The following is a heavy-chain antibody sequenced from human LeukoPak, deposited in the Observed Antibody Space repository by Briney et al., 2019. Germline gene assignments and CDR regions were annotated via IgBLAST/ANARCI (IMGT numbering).Heavy chain of an antibody. CDR3: ARSGGYSGYDWFDY. D-gene: IGHD5-12*01. V-gene: IGHV3-9*01. CDR2: ISWNGGNI. J-gene: IGHJ4*02. CDR1: GFSFDDYA. Sequence: GGSLRLSCEVSGFSFDDYAMSWVRQAPGKGLEWVSGISWNGGNIGYADSVKGRFTVSRDNAKKSLYLQMNSLRAEDTAVYYCARSGGYSGYDWFDYWGQGTLVTVSS.